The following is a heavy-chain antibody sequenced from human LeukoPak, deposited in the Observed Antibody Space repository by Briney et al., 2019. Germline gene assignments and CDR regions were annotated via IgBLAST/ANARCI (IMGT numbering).Heavy chain of an antibody. V-gene: IGHV1-2*02. CDR1: EYTFTGYY. CDR3: ARRPPRAVAESDN. CDR2: INPNSGGT. J-gene: IGHJ4*02. D-gene: IGHD6-19*01. Sequence: ASVKVSCKASEYTFTGYYMHWVRRAPGQGLEWMGWINPNSGGTNYAQKFQGRVTMTRDTSISTAYMELSRLRSDDTAVYYCARRPPRAVAESDNWGQGTLVTVSS.